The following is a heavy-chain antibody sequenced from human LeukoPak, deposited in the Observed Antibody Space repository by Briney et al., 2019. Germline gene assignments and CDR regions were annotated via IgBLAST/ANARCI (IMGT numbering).Heavy chain of an antibody. CDR2: IYSGGST. Sequence: GGSLRLSCAASGVTVSSNYMSGGRQAPGEGLGWVSVIYSGGSTYYADSVKGRFTISRDNSKNTLYLQMNSLRAEDAAVYYCAREGQQLGFDYWGQGTLVTVSS. V-gene: IGHV3-53*01. CDR1: GVTVSSNY. D-gene: IGHD6-13*01. CDR3: AREGQQLGFDY. J-gene: IGHJ4*02.